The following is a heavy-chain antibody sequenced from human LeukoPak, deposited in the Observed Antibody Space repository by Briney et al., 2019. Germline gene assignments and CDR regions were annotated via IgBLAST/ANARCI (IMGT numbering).Heavy chain of an antibody. CDR2: IYYSGNT. D-gene: IGHD3-16*01. Sequence: SETLSLTCTVSGGSISSYYWNWIRQPPGKGLEWIGYIYYSGNTNYNPSLKSRVTISVDTSKNQFSLKLSSVTAADTAVYYCARDGGYYYYGMDVWGQGTTVTVSS. CDR3: ARDGGYYYYGMDV. J-gene: IGHJ6*02. CDR1: GGSISSYY. V-gene: IGHV4-59*12.